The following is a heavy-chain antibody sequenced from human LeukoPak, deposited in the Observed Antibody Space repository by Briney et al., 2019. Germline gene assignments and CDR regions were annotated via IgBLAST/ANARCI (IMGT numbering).Heavy chain of an antibody. Sequence: ASVKVSCKASGYTFTSYYMHWVRQAPGQGLEWMGIINPSGGSTSYAQKFQGRVTMTRDMSTSTVYMELSSLRSEDTAVYYCARGGRYCSGGSCPDAFDIWGQGTMVTVSS. D-gene: IGHD2-15*01. V-gene: IGHV1-46*01. CDR2: INPSGGST. CDR1: GYTFTSYY. J-gene: IGHJ3*02. CDR3: ARGGRYCSGGSCPDAFDI.